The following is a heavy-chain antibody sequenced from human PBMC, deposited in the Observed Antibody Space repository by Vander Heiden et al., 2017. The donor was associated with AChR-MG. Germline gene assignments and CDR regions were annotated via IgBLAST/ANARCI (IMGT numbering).Heavy chain of an antibody. CDR1: GFTFSSYA. Sequence: EVQLLESGGGLVQPGGSLRLPCAASGFTFSSYAMSWGRQAPGKGLGWVSAISGSGGSTYYADSVKGRFTISRDNSKNTLYLQMNSLRAEDTAVYYCAGVVVVAAVDYYGMDVWGQGTTVTVSS. CDR2: ISGSGGST. CDR3: AGVVVVAAVDYYGMDV. D-gene: IGHD2-15*01. J-gene: IGHJ6*02. V-gene: IGHV3-23*01.